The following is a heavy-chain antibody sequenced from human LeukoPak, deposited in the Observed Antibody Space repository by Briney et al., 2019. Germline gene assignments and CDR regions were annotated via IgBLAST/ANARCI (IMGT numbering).Heavy chain of an antibody. V-gene: IGHV4-39*01. CDR3: ARQAYSSGWHSYY. J-gene: IGHJ4*02. D-gene: IGHD6-19*01. Sequence: SETLSLTCTVSGGSISSSSYYWGWIRQPPGKGLEGFGSIYYSGSTYYNPSLKSRVTISVDTSKNQSSLKLSSVTAADTAVYYCARQAYSSGWHSYYWGQGTLVTVSS. CDR2: IYYSGST. CDR1: GGSISSSSYY.